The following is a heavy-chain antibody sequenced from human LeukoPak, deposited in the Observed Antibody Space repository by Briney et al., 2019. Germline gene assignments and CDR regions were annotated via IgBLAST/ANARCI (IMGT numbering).Heavy chain of an antibody. CDR1: GFMFSSYA. Sequence: GGSLRLSCAASGFMFSSYAMTWVRQAPGKGLEWVSAISGSGGSTYYADSVKGRFTISRDNSKNTLYLQMNSLRAEDTAVYYCAKPRYSSSWSNAFDIWGQGTMVTVSS. CDR2: ISGSGGST. CDR3: AKPRYSSSWSNAFDI. D-gene: IGHD6-13*01. J-gene: IGHJ3*02. V-gene: IGHV3-23*01.